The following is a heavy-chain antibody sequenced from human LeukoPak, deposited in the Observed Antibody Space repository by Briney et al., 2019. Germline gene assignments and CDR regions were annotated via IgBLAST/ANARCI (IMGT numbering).Heavy chain of an antibody. Sequence: GGSLRLSCAASGFAFSSYSMNWVRQAPGKGLEWISHIASSSSSIYYADSVKGRFTISRENAKNPLYLQMNSLRAEDTAVYYCARVSTSMAPWGQGTLVTVSS. V-gene: IGHV3-48*01. J-gene: IGHJ5*02. D-gene: IGHD5-18*01. CDR2: IASSSSSI. CDR1: GFAFSSYS. CDR3: ARVSTSMAP.